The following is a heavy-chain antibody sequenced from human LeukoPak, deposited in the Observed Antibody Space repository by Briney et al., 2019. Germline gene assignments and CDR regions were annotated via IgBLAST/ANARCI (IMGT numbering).Heavy chain of an antibody. J-gene: IGHJ4*02. CDR3: AKAMVRGVIMDY. D-gene: IGHD3-10*01. CDR2: IRSDGSNK. V-gene: IGHV3-30*02. Sequence: GGSLRLSCAASGFTFSSYAMSWVRQAPGKGLEWMAFIRSDGSNKYYADSVKGRFTISRDNSKNTLYLQMNSLRAEDTAVYYCAKAMVRGVIMDYWGQGTLVTVSS. CDR1: GFTFSSYA.